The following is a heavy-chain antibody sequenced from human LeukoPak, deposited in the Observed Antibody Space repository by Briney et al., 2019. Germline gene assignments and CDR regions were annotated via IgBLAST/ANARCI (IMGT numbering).Heavy chain of an antibody. CDR1: GFIFSDYY. D-gene: IGHD3-10*01. J-gene: IGHJ6*02. V-gene: IGHV3-11*01. Sequence: GGSLRLFCAASGFIFSDYYMSWIRQARGKGLEWVSYISSSGSTIYYADSVKGRFTISRDNAKNSLYLQMNSLRAEDTAVYYCARDSRSGSYRRRHYYYYYGMDVWGQGTTVTVSS. CDR3: ARDSRSGSYRRRHYYYYYGMDV. CDR2: ISSSGSTI.